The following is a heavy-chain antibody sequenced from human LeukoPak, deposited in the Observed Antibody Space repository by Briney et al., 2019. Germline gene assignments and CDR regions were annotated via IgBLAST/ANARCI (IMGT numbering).Heavy chain of an antibody. V-gene: IGHV4-61*02. CDR2: IYTSGST. CDR1: GNSISSGDNY. Sequence: PSETLSLTCTVSGNSISSGDNYWSWIRQPAGKGLEWIGRIYTSGSTNYNPSLKSRVTISGDTSKNQFSLKLSSVTAADTAVYYCARERRGGWENLGGFRPKRYYYYMDVWGKGTTVTVSS. D-gene: IGHD6-19*01. CDR3: ARERRGGWENLGGFRPKRYYYYMDV. J-gene: IGHJ6*03.